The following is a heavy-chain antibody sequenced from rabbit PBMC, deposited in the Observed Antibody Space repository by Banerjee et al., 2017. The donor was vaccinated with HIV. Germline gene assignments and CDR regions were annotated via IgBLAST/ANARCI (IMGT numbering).Heavy chain of an antibody. Sequence: QSLEESGGDLVKPGASLTLTCKASGIDFSTSYFMCWVRQAPGKGLEWIACIYAGSSPSAYYASWAKGRFTISKTSSTTVTLQMTSLTAADTATYFCARDGNGNYAFNLWGPGTLVTVS. J-gene: IGHJ4*01. CDR1: GIDFSTSYF. CDR3: ARDGNGNYAFNL. V-gene: IGHV1S40*01. CDR2: IYAGSSPSA. D-gene: IGHD4-2*01.